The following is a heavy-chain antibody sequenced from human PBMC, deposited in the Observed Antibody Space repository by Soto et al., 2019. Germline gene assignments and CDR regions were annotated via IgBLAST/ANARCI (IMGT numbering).Heavy chain of an antibody. CDR2: MSNDGSNK. D-gene: IGHD6-6*01. V-gene: IGHV3-30*18. CDR1: GFTFSGYG. Sequence: PGGSLRLSCVASGFTFSGYGMHWVRQAPGKGLEWVAVMSNDGSNKYYADSVKGRFTISRDNSKNMLYLQMNSLRAEDTAVYYCAKGSSSVYCYYYGIDVWGQGTTVTVSS. J-gene: IGHJ6*02. CDR3: AKGSSSVYCYYYGIDV.